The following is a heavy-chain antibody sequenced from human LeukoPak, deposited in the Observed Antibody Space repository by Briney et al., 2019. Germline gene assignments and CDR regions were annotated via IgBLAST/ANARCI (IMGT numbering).Heavy chain of an antibody. Sequence: GGSLRLSCAASGFTFSSYAMSWVRHAPGKGLEWVSAISGSGGSTYYADSVKGRYTISRDNSKNTLYLQMNSLRAEDTAVYYCAKDLSSGWPTNFDYWGQGTLVTVSS. V-gene: IGHV3-23*01. CDR1: GFTFSSYA. D-gene: IGHD6-19*01. J-gene: IGHJ4*02. CDR3: AKDLSSGWPTNFDY. CDR2: ISGSGGST.